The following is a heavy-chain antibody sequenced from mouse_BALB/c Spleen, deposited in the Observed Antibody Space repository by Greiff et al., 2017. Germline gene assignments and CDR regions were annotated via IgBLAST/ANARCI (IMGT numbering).Heavy chain of an antibody. V-gene: IGHV7-3*02. D-gene: IGHD1-1*01. J-gene: IGHJ4*01. CDR3: ARHTVVATGDAMDY. CDR1: GFTFTDYY. CDR2: IRNKANGYTT. Sequence: EVKLQESGGGLVQPGGSLRLSCATSGFTFTDYYMSWVRQPPGKALEWLGFIRNKANGYTTEYSASVKGRFTISRDNSQSILYLQMNTLRAEDSATYYCARHTVVATGDAMDYWGQGTSVTVSS.